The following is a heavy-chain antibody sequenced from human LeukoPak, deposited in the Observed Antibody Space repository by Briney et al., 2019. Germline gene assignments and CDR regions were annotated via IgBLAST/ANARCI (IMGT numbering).Heavy chain of an antibody. CDR2: IGASGLNT. D-gene: IGHD3-22*01. CDR3: AKNWDDYDSSGPIDH. CDR1: GLTLSAYA. V-gene: IGHV3-23*01. Sequence: GGSLRLSCAAFGLTLSAYAMRWVRHAPGKGVEWVSGIGASGLNTYYADTVKGRLTISRDNSNNAVYLQLYSLRVDDTAVYYCAKNWDDYDSSGPIDHWGQGALVTVSS. J-gene: IGHJ4*02.